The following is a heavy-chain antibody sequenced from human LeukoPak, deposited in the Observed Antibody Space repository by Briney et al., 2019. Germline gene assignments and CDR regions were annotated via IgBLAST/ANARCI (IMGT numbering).Heavy chain of an antibody. J-gene: IGHJ4*02. D-gene: IGHD2-2*01. Sequence: SVKVSCKASGYTFTGYYMHWVRQAPGQGLEWMGGIIPIFGTANYAQKFQGRVTITADESTSTAYMELSSLRSEDTAVYYCAREVVPAAIGWILWGQGTLVTVSS. V-gene: IGHV1-69*13. CDR1: GYTFTGYY. CDR3: AREVVPAAIGWIL. CDR2: IIPIFGTA.